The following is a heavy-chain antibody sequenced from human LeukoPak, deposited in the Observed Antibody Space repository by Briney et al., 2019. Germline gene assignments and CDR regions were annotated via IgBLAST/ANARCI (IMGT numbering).Heavy chain of an antibody. CDR2: INTNTGNP. D-gene: IGHD3-22*01. CDR3: ARIARYYDGSGNDY. CDR1: GYTFTNYA. Sequence: ASVKVSCKASGYTFTNYAMTWVRQAPGQGLEWMGWINTNTGNPTYAQGFTGRFVFSLDTSVSTAYLQISSLKAEDTAVYYCARIARYYDGSGNDYWGQGTLVTVSS. V-gene: IGHV7-4-1*02. J-gene: IGHJ4*02.